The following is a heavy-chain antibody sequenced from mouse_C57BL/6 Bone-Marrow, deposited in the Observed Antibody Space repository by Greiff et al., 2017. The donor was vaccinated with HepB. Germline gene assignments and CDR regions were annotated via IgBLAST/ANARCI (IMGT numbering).Heavy chain of an antibody. CDR2: ISNLAYSI. D-gene: IGHD1-1*01. Sequence: EVHLVESGGGLVQPGGSLKLSCAASGFTFSDYGMAWVRQAPRKGPEWVAFISNLAYSIYYADTVTGRFTISRENAKNTLYLEMSSLRSEDTAMYYCARLLFITTVVADWYFDVWGTGTTVTVSS. V-gene: IGHV5-15*01. CDR1: GFTFSDYG. CDR3: ARLLFITTVVADWYFDV. J-gene: IGHJ1*03.